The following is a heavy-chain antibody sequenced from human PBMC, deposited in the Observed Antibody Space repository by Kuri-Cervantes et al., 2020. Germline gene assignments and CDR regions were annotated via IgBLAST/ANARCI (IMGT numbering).Heavy chain of an antibody. CDR1: GYTFTSYD. CDR2: MNPNSGNT. D-gene: IGHD5-12*01. J-gene: IGHJ6*03. Sequence: ASVKVSCKASGYTFTSYDINWARQATGQGLEWMGWMNPNSGNTGYAQKFQGRVTMTRNTSISTAYMELSSLRSEDTAVYYCARGGVDIVATIHYYYYYYMDVWGKGTTVTVSS. CDR3: ARGGVDIVATIHYYYYYYMDV. V-gene: IGHV1-8*01.